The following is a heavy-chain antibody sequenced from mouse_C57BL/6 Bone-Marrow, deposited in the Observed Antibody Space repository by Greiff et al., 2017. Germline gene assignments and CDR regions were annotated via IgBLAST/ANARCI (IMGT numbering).Heavy chain of an antibody. D-gene: IGHD1-1*01. CDR2: IHPNSGST. CDR3: ARSDDYCSEYIDV. V-gene: IGHV1-64*01. J-gene: IGHJ1*03. CDR1: GYTFTSYW. Sequence: QVQLQQSGAELVKPGASVKLSCKASGYTFTSYWMHWVKQRPGQGLEWIGMIHPNSGSTNYNEKFKSKATLTVDKSSSTAYMKLSSLTSEDTAVYYCARSDDYCSEYIDVWGKGTTVTVSS.